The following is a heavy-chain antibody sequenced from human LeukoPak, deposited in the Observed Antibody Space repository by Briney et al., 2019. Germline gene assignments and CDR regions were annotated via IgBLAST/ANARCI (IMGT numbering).Heavy chain of an antibody. CDR3: ARHPRYYYYYMDV. J-gene: IGHJ6*03. V-gene: IGHV4-4*09. Sequence: SETLSLTCTVSGGSISSYYWSWIRQPPGKGLEWIGYIYTSGSTNYNPSLKSRVTISVDTSKNQFSLKLSSVTAADTAVYYCARHPRYYYYYMDVWGKGTTVTASS. CDR1: GGSISSYY. CDR2: IYTSGST.